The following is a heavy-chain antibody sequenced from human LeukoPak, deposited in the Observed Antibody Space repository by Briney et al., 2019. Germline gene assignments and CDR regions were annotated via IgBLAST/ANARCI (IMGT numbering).Heavy chain of an antibody. Sequence: PSETLSLTCAVSGGSFSGHYWSWIRQSPGEGLEWIGEIDHSGNTNYNPSLKGRLTISVDTSKSQFSLRLSSVTAADTAVYYCARDRVDSSGYYPYLFDYWGQGTLVTVSS. CDR2: IDHSGNT. V-gene: IGHV4-34*01. J-gene: IGHJ4*02. CDR3: ARDRVDSSGYYPYLFDY. D-gene: IGHD3-22*01. CDR1: GGSFSGHY.